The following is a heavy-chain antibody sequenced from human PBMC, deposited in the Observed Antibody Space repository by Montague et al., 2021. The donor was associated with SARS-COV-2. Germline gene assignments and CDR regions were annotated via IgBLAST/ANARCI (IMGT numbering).Heavy chain of an antibody. Sequence: SLRLSCAASGFSFSSYEMNWVRQAPGKGLEWLSYISSKGSTIDYADSXXGRFTISRDNAKNSLYLQMNSLRAEDSAVYYCAKGYDFPGSYFDYWGQGTLVPVSS. J-gene: IGHJ4*02. CDR1: GFSFSSYE. V-gene: IGHV3-48*03. D-gene: IGHD5-12*01. CDR2: ISSKGSTI. CDR3: AKGYDFPGSYFDY.